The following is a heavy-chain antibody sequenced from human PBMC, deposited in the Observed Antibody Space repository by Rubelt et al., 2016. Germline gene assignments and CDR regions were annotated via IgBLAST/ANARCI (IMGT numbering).Heavy chain of an antibody. CDR3: ARSGGSGSYLPYGMDV. V-gene: IGHV1-2*04. D-gene: IGHD3-10*01. CDR1: GYTFTGYY. Sequence: GYTFTGYYMHWVRQAPGQGLEWMGWINPSSGGTNYAQKFQGWVTMSRDTSISTAYMELSRLRSDDTAVYYCARSGGSGSYLPYGMDVWGQGTTVTVSS. J-gene: IGHJ6*02. CDR2: INPSSGGT.